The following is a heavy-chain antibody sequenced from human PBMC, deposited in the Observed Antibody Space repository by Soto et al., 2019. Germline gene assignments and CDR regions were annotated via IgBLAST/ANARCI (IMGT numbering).Heavy chain of an antibody. CDR1: GFTFSSYA. Sequence: GGSLRLSCAASGFTFSSYAMHWVRQAPGKGLEWVAVISYDGSNKYYADSVKGRFTISRDNSKNTLYLQMNSLRAEDTAVYYCARGALSIAAAAPVDYWGQGTLVTVSS. D-gene: IGHD6-13*01. J-gene: IGHJ4*02. CDR2: ISYDGSNK. V-gene: IGHV3-30-3*01. CDR3: ARGALSIAAAAPVDY.